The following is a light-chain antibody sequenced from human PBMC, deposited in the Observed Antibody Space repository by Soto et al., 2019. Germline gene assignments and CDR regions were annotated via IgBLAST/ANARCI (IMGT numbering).Light chain of an antibody. CDR2: TNN. CDR1: RSNIGTNT. Sequence: QSVLTQPPSASGTPGQRVTISCSGSRSNIGTNTVNWYQQLPGTAPKLLIYTNNERPSGVPDRFSGSKSGTSASLAISGPQSEDEADYYCAAWDDSLNGQVFGTGTKVTVL. J-gene: IGLJ1*01. V-gene: IGLV1-44*01. CDR3: AAWDDSLNGQV.